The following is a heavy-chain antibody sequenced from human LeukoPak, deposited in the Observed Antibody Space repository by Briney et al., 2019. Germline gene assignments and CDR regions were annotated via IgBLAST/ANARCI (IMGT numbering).Heavy chain of an antibody. J-gene: IGHJ4*02. Sequence: PSETLSLTCAVYGGSFSGYYWSWIRQPPGKGLEWIGYIYYSGSTNYNPSLKSRVTISVDTSKNQFSLKLSSVTAADTAVYYCARMAKYDSSGYYFGFFGYWGQGTLVTVSS. D-gene: IGHD3-22*01. CDR1: GGSFSGYY. CDR2: IYYSGST. V-gene: IGHV4-59*01. CDR3: ARMAKYDSSGYYFGFFGY.